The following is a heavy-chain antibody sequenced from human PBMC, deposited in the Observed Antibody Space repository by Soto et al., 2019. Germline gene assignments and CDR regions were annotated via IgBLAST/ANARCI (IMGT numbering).Heavy chain of an antibody. J-gene: IGHJ5*02. CDR3: ASHHYYDSGGYYWFDP. V-gene: IGHV1-69*13. CDR1: GGTFSSYA. D-gene: IGHD3-22*01. Sequence: GASVKVSCKASGGTFSSYAISWVRQAPGQGLEWMGGIIPIFGTANYAQKFQGRVTITADESTSTAYMELSSLRSEDTAVYYCASHHYYDSGGYYWFDPWGQGTLVTVSS. CDR2: IIPIFGTA.